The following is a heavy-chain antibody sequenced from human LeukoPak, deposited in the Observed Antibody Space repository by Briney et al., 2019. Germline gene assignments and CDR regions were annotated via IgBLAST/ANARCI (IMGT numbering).Heavy chain of an antibody. V-gene: IGHV1-58*02. CDR2: IVVGSGNT. J-gene: IGHJ6*02. CDR3: AAGSPIVVVTKLSDYYYYGMDV. D-gene: IGHD3-22*01. Sequence: SVKGSCKASGFTFTSSAMQWVRQARGQRLEWIGWIVVGSGNTNYAQKFQERVTITRDMSTSTAYMELSSLRSEDTAVYYCAAGSPIVVVTKLSDYYYYGMDVWGQGTTVTVSS. CDR1: GFTFTSSA.